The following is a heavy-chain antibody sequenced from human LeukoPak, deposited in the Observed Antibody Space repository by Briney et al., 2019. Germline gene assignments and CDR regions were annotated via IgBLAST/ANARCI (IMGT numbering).Heavy chain of an antibody. Sequence: SETLSLTCTVSGGSISSYYWSWIRQPPGKGLEWIGYIYYSGSTNYNPSLKSRVTISVDTSKNQFSLKLSSVTAADTAVYYCAGALHGTTPFDYWGQGTLVTVSS. CDR2: IYYSGST. CDR3: AGALHGTTPFDY. J-gene: IGHJ4*02. V-gene: IGHV4-59*01. CDR1: GGSISSYY. D-gene: IGHD4-17*01.